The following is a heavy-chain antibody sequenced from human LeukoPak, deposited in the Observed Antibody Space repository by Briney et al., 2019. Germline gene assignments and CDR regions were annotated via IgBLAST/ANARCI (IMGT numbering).Heavy chain of an antibody. Sequence: GGSLRLSCAASGFTFDDYAMHWVRQAPGKGLEWVSLITWDGDSTYYADSVKGRFTISRDNAKNSLYLQMNSLRAEDTAVYYCAELGITMIGGVWGKGTTVTISS. V-gene: IGHV3-43D*03. D-gene: IGHD3-10*02. CDR1: GFTFDDYA. CDR2: ITWDGDST. CDR3: AELGITMIGGV. J-gene: IGHJ6*04.